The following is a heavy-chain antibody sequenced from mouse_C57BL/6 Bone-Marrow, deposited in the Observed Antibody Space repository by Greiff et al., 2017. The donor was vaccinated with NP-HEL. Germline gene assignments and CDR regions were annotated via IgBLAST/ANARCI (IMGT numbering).Heavy chain of an antibody. Sequence: EVKLMESGGGLVQPGGSLSLSCAASGFTFTDYYMSWVRQPPGKALEWLGFIRNKANGYTTEYSASVKGRFTISRDNSQSILYLQMNALRAEDSATYYCARYIPPSYYSNYGWYFDVWGTGTTVTVSS. V-gene: IGHV7-3*01. D-gene: IGHD2-5*01. CDR2: IRNKANGYTT. J-gene: IGHJ1*03. CDR3: ARYIPPSYYSNYGWYFDV. CDR1: GFTFTDYY.